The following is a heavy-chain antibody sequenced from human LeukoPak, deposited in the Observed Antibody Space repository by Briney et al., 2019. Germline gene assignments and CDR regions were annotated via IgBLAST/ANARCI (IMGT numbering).Heavy chain of an antibody. J-gene: IGHJ3*02. D-gene: IGHD6-19*01. Sequence: ASVKVSCKASGYTFTSYYMHWVRQAPGQGLEWMGIINPSGGSTGYAQKFQGRVTMTRDTSTSTVYMELSSLRSEDTAVYYCASEQLLAVAGTRDAFDIWGQGTMVTVSS. V-gene: IGHV1-46*01. CDR2: INPSGGST. CDR1: GYTFTSYY. CDR3: ASEQLLAVAGTRDAFDI.